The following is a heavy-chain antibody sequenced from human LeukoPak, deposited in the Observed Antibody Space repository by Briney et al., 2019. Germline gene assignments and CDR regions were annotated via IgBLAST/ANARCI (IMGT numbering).Heavy chain of an antibody. V-gene: IGHV3-66*01. J-gene: IGHJ4*02. CDR1: GFTVSSND. D-gene: IGHD5-24*01. CDR2: IYSGRST. Sequence: GGSLRLSCAASGFTVSSNDMSWVRQAPGKGLEWVSLIYSGRSTYYADSVKGRFIISRDNSKNTLYLQMNSLRAEDTAVYYCAKDDAWLQYNDWGQGTLVTVSS. CDR3: AKDDAWLQYND.